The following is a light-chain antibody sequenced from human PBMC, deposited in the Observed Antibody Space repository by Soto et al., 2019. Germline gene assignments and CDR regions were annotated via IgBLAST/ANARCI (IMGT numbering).Light chain of an antibody. CDR2: EAS. J-gene: IGKJ4*01. Sequence: EIVLTQSPATLPLSTGERATLACRASQSLSSNLAWYQHKPGQAPRLLIYEASKRATGIPARFSGSGSGTDFTLTISSLEPEDLAGYDRQHRSNWPAFGGGTKGEIK. CDR1: QSLSSN. CDR3: QHRSNWPA. V-gene: IGKV3-11*01.